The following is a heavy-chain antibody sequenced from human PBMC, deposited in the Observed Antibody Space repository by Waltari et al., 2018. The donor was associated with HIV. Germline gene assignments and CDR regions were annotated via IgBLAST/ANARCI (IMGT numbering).Heavy chain of an antibody. CDR3: GRLRSTFGGGG. J-gene: IGHJ4*02. D-gene: IGHD3-16*01. CDR2: IRSKVYNYAT. CDR1: GFTFSGSA. Sequence: EVQLVESGGGLVQPGGSLKLSCAASGFTFSGSAIHWVRQVSGKGLEWVGHIRSKVYNYATAYSTSVKGRFTISRDDSKSTAYLQMNSLKTDDTAVYYCGRLRSTFGGGGWGQGTLVTVSS. V-gene: IGHV3-73*02.